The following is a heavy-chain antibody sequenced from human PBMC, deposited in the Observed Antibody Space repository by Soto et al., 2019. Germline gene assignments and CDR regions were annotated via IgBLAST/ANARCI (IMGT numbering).Heavy chain of an antibody. CDR2: ISWDGGST. Sequence: XGSLILSCAASGFTFDDYPMHWVLQAPGRGLEWVSLISWDGGSTYDADSVKVRFTISRDNSKNSLYLQMNCLRSEDTALYYCAKDRAVAGQAYYYYGMDVWGQGTTVTVSS. J-gene: IGHJ6*02. CDR1: GFTFDDYP. CDR3: AKDRAVAGQAYYYYGMDV. D-gene: IGHD6-19*01. V-gene: IGHV3-43*01.